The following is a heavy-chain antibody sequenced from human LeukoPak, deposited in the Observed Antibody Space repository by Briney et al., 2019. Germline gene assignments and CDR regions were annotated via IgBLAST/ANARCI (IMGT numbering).Heavy chain of an antibody. CDR1: GYTFTGYY. CDR2: INPNSGGT. Sequence: RASVKVSCKASGYTFTGYYMHWVRQAPGQGLEWMGWINPNSGGTNYAQKFQGRVTMTRDTSISTAYMELSRLRSDDTAVYYCARNYDSSGYYYGAPDYWGQGTLVTVSS. CDR3: ARNYDSSGYYYGAPDY. V-gene: IGHV1-2*02. D-gene: IGHD3-22*01. J-gene: IGHJ4*02.